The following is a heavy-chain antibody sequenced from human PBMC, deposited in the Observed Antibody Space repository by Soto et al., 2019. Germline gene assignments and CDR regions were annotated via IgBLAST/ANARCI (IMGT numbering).Heavy chain of an antibody. J-gene: IGHJ4*02. D-gene: IGHD3-3*01. CDR2: VHTSGST. Sequence: PSETLSLTCTVSGDSISSYFWSWIRQPAGKGLEGIGRVHTSGSTTYNPARKILVTMSVYTSKSQFSLKLTSVTAADTDVYSCAREKGVASTGWLHNWGPGTLVTVSS. CDR1: GDSISSYF. V-gene: IGHV4-4*07. CDR3: AREKGVASTGWLHN.